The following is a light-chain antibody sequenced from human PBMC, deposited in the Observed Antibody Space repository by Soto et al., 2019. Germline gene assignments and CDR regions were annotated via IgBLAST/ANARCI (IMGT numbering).Light chain of an antibody. CDR2: AAS. Sequence: DIQMTQSPSTLSASVGDRVTITCRASQTINSWLAWYQQKPGKAPKLLIYAASTLQSGVPSRFSGSGSGTDFTLTISCLQSEDFATDYCQQYYSYTRTFGQGTKVDIK. CDR1: QTINSW. CDR3: QQYYSYTRT. J-gene: IGKJ1*01. V-gene: IGKV1-5*01.